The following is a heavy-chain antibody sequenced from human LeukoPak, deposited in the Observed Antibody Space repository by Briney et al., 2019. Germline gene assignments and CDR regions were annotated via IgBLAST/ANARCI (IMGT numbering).Heavy chain of an antibody. CDR2: IIPIFGTA. CDR3: ARVRRDYYYYYYMDV. Sequence: SVKVSCKASGGTSSSYAISWVRHAPGQGLEWMGGIIPIFGTASYAQKFQARVTLNTDHYTSTAYMELSSLRSEDTAVYYCARVRRDYYYYYYMDVWGKGTTVTVSS. J-gene: IGHJ6*03. V-gene: IGHV1-69*05. CDR1: GGTSSSYA.